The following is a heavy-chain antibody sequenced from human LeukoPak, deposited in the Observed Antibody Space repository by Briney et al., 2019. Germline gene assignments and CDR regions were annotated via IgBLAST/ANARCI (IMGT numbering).Heavy chain of an antibody. CDR3: ARTTEGYCRGRSCYSYYYYMDV. D-gene: IGHD2-15*01. Sequence: SETLSLTCTVSGGSISSYCWSWIRQPPGKGLEWIGYIHYSGSTTYNPSLKSRVTISVDTSKNQFSLKLSSVTAADTAVYYCARTTEGYCRGRSCYSYYYYMDVWGKGTTVTVSS. V-gene: IGHV4-59*01. CDR2: IHYSGST. J-gene: IGHJ6*03. CDR1: GGSISSYC.